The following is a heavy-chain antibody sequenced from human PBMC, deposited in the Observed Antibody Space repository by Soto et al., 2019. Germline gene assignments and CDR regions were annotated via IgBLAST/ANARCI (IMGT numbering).Heavy chain of an antibody. CDR2: ISDGGGSK. D-gene: IGHD1-26*01. CDR3: ARASGSEAFDY. V-gene: IGHV3-23*01. Sequence: GGSMRLSCAASGFTFSSWAMGWVRQAPGKGLEWVSDISDGGGSKYYADSVKGRFTISRDNSKNTLYLQMNSLRAEDTAVYYSARASGSEAFDYWGQGTLVTVSS. CDR1: GFTFSSWA. J-gene: IGHJ4*02.